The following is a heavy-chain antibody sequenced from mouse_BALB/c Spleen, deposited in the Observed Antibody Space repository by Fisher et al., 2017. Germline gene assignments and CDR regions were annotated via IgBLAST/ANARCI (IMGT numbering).Heavy chain of an antibody. J-gene: IGHJ4*01. Sequence: RFTISRDNAKNTLYLQMSSLKSEDTAMYYCARHFTTATGYAMDYWGQGTSVTVSS. CDR3: ARHFTTATGYAMDY. V-gene: IGHV5-12-1*01. D-gene: IGHD1-2*01.